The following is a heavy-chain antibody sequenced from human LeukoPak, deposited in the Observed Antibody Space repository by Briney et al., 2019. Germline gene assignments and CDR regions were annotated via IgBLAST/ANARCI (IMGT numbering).Heavy chain of an antibody. Sequence: PGGSLRLSCAASGFTFSSYGMHWVRQAPGRGLEWVAVISYDGSDKYYADSVKGRFTISRDDAKNSLYLQMNSLRAEDTAVYYCARQPWGGTYFDYWGQGTLVTVSS. CDR1: GFTFSSYG. CDR3: ARQPWGGTYFDY. J-gene: IGHJ4*02. CDR2: ISYDGSDK. V-gene: IGHV3-30*03. D-gene: IGHD2-21*01.